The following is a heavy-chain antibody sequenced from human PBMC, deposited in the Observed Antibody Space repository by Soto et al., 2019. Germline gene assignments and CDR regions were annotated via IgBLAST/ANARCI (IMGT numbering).Heavy chain of an antibody. Sequence: GASVKGSCKVSGYTLTELSMHWVRQAPGKGLEWMGGFDPEDGETIYAQKFQGRVTMTEDTSTDTAYMELSSLRSEDTAVYYCATKSSGPEGAFDIWGQGTMVTVSS. J-gene: IGHJ3*02. V-gene: IGHV1-24*01. D-gene: IGHD3-22*01. CDR1: GYTLTELS. CDR3: ATKSSGPEGAFDI. CDR2: FDPEDGET.